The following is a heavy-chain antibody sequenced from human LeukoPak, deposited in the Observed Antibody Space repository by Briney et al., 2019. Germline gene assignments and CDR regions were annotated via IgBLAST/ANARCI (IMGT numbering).Heavy chain of an antibody. CDR2: ISWNSGSI. CDR1: GFTFDDYA. J-gene: IGHJ4*02. V-gene: IGHV3-9*01. Sequence: PGRSLRLSCAASGFTFDDYAMHWVRQAPGKGLEWVSGISWNSGSIGYADSVKGRFTISRDNAKNSLYLQMNSLRAEGTALYYCAKDNSAVAGMFDYWGQGTLVTVSS. D-gene: IGHD6-19*01. CDR3: AKDNSAVAGMFDY.